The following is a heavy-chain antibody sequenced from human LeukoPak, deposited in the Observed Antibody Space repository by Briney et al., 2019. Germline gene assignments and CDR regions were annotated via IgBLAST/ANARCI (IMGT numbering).Heavy chain of an antibody. Sequence: GGSLRLSCAASGFPFSSYAVHWVRQAPGKGLEWVAVISYDGSNKYYADSVKGRFTISRDNSKNTLYLQMNSLRADGTAVYYCAKDRRYIYGYIDYWGQGTLVTVSS. D-gene: IGHD5-18*01. J-gene: IGHJ4*02. V-gene: IGHV3-30*18. CDR3: AKDRRYIYGYIDY. CDR1: GFPFSSYA. CDR2: ISYDGSNK.